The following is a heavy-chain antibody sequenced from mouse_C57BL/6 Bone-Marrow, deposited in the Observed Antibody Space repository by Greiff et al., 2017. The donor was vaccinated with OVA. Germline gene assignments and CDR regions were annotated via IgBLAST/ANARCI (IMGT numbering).Heavy chain of an antibody. Sequence: QVQLQQPGAELVMPGASVKLSCKASGYTFTSYWMHWVKQRPGQGLEWIGEIDTSDSYTNYNQKFKGKSTLTVDKSSSTSYMQLSSLTSEDSAVYYCARSYYYGRSYAMDYWGQGTSVTVSS. J-gene: IGHJ4*01. CDR2: IDTSDSYT. CDR3: ARSYYYGRSYAMDY. CDR1: GYTFTSYW. D-gene: IGHD1-1*01. V-gene: IGHV1-69*01.